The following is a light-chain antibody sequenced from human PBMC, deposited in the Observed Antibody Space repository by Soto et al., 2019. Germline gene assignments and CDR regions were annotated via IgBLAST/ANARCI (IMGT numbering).Light chain of an antibody. V-gene: IGKV1-5*01. CDR3: QQVKSYPRT. CDR1: QSISRS. J-gene: IGKJ4*01. Sequence: GDRGSSTCRASQSISRSLNWYQQKPGKAPKFLIYDASNLERGVPSRFSGSGSGTEFTLTISSLQPEDFATYYCQQVKSYPRTFGGGTKVDIK. CDR2: DAS.